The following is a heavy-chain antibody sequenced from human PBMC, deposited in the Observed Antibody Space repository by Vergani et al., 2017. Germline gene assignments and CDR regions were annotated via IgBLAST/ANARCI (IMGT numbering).Heavy chain of an antibody. D-gene: IGHD6-13*01. CDR1: GFTFTSSA. V-gene: IGHV1-58*01. J-gene: IGHJ4*02. Sequence: QMQLVQSGPEVKKPGTSVKVSCKASGFTFTSSAVQWVRQARGQRLEWIGWIVVGSGNTTYAQKFQERVTITRDMSTSTAYMELISLRSEVTAVYYCAARVGAAAGAESYYWGQGTLVTVSS. CDR3: AARVGAAAGAESYY. CDR2: IVVGSGNT.